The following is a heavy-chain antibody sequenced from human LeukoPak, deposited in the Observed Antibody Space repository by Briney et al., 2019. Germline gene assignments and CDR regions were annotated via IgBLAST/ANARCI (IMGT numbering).Heavy chain of an antibody. D-gene: IGHD3-3*01. J-gene: IGHJ5*02. V-gene: IGHV4-31*03. CDR3: ARWATYYDFWSGSNWFDP. CDR2: IYYSGST. CDR1: GGSISSGGYY. Sequence: PSGTLSLTCTVSGGSISSGGYYWSWIRQHPGKGLEWIGYIYYSGSTYYNPSLKSRVTISVDTSKNQFSLKLSSVTAADTAVYYCARWATYYDFWSGSNWFDPWGQGTLVTVSS.